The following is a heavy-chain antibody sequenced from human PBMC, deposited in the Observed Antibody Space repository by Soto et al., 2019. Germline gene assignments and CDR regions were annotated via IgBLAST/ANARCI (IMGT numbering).Heavy chain of an antibody. CDR2: INPNSGST. CDR1: GYTFTSYD. J-gene: IGHJ6*02. CDR3: ARWELLGYYYGMDV. V-gene: IGHV1-8*01. D-gene: IGHD1-26*01. Sequence: ASVKVSCKASGYTFTSYDINWVRQATGQGLEWMGWINPNSGSTGYAQKFQGRVTMTRDTSTSTVYMELSSLRSEDTAVYYCARWELLGYYYGMDVWGQGTTVTVSS.